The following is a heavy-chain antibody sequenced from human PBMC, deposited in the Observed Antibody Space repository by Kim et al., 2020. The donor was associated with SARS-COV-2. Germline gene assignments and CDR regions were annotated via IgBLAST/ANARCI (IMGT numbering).Heavy chain of an antibody. CDR1: GGSISSYY. CDR2: IYTSGST. J-gene: IGHJ1*01. CDR3: ARGEGNSLAEYFQH. Sequence: SETLSLTCTVSGGSISSYYWSWIRQPAGKGLEWIGRIYTSGSTNYNPSLKSRVTMSVDTSKNQFSLKLSSVTAADTAMYYCARGEGNSLAEYFQHWGPGTLVTVSS. V-gene: IGHV4-4*07. D-gene: IGHD5-18*01.